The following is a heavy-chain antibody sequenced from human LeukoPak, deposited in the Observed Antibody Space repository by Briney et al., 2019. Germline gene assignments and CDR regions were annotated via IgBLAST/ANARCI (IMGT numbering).Heavy chain of an antibody. V-gene: IGHV7-4-1*02. CDR3: ARGVVHYYDSSGFLLRFDP. J-gene: IGHJ5*02. D-gene: IGHD3-22*01. CDR2: INTNTGNP. Sequence: ASVKVSCKASGYTFTGYAMNWVRQAPGQGLEWMGWINTNTGNPTYAQGFTGRFVFSLDTSVSTAYLQISSLKAEDTAVYYCARGVVHYYDSSGFLLRFDPWGQGTLVTVSS. CDR1: GYTFTGYA.